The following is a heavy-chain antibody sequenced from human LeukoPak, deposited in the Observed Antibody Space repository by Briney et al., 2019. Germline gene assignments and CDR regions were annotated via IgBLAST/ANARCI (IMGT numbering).Heavy chain of an antibody. CDR1: GGSISSSSYY. CDR3: ARQPDYGDYGEWFDP. J-gene: IGHJ5*02. V-gene: IGHV4-39*01. Sequence: PSETLSLTCTVSGGSISSSSYYWGWIRQPPGKGLEWIGSIYYSGSTYYNPSLKSRVTISVDTSKNQFSLKLSSVTAADTAVYYCARQPDYGDYGEWFDPWGQGTLVTVSS. CDR2: IYYSGST. D-gene: IGHD4-17*01.